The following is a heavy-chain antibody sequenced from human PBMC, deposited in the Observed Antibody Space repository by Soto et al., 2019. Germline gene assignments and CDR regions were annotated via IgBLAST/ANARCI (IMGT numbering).Heavy chain of an antibody. J-gene: IGHJ4*02. V-gene: IGHV3-23*01. Sequence: GGSLRLSCAASGFPFSSYAMTWVRQAPGKGLEWVSGVSGSGDRTHYVDSVQGRFTISRDNSKNTLYLQMNSLRAEDTAVYYCAKASTYEYVWGSDSYYFESLGQGALVTVSS. D-gene: IGHD3-16*01. CDR1: GFPFSSYA. CDR3: AKASTYEYVWGSDSYYFES. CDR2: VSGSGDRT.